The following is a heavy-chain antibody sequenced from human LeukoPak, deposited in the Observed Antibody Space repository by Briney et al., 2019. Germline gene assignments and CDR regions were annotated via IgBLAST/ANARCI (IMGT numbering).Heavy chain of an antibody. Sequence: SQTLSLTCAVSGGSISSGGYSWSWIRQPPGKGLEWIGYIYHSGSTYYNPSLKSRVTISVDRSKNQFSLKLSSVTAADTAAYYCARASGVMDLSYWGQGTLVTVSS. D-gene: IGHD3-16*01. CDR3: ARASGVMDLSY. CDR2: IYHSGST. CDR1: GGSISSGGYS. J-gene: IGHJ4*02. V-gene: IGHV4-30-2*01.